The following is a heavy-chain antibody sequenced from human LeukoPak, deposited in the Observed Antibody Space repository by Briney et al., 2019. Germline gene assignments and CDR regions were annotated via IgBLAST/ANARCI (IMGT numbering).Heavy chain of an antibody. J-gene: IGHJ4*02. CDR1: GFTFSNYY. CDR2: ICNSGRTI. Sequence: GGSLRLSCAASGFTFSNYYMSWIRQAPGKGLEWVSYICNSGRTIYYADSVKGRFTISSDNAKNSVYLQMNNLRADDTAVYYCAIDRLGDYDHSGYYDKGGQGTRVTVS. CDR3: AIDRLGDYDHSGYYDK. V-gene: IGHV3-11*01. D-gene: IGHD3-22*01.